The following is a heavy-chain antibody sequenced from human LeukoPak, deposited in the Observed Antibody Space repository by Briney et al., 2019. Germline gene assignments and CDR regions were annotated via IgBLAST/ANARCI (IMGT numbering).Heavy chain of an antibody. Sequence: SKTLSLTCTVSGYSISSGYYWGWIRQPPGKGLEWIGSIYHSGSTYYNPSLKSRVTISVDTSKNQFSLKLSSVTAADTAVYYCARNRRAGVPERFDYWGQGTLVTVSS. CDR1: GYSISSGYY. CDR3: ARNRRAGVPERFDY. CDR2: IYHSGST. D-gene: IGHD2-2*01. V-gene: IGHV4-38-2*02. J-gene: IGHJ4*02.